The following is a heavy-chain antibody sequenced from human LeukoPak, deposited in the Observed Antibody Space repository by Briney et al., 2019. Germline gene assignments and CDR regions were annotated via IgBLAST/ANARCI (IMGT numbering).Heavy chain of an antibody. V-gene: IGHV3-9*01. J-gene: IGHJ4*02. D-gene: IGHD6-13*01. CDR1: GFTFDDYA. CDR2: ISWNSGSI. CDR3: AKGLRYSSSWYIDY. Sequence: GRSLRLSCAASGFTFDDYAIHWVRQAPGKGLEWVSGISWNSGSIGYADSVKGRFTISRDNAKNSLYLQMNSLRAEDTALYYCAKGLRYSSSWYIDYWGQGTLVTVSS.